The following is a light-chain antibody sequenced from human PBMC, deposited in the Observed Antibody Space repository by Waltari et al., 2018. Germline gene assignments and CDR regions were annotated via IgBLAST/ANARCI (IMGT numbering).Light chain of an antibody. Sequence: QSALTQPASVPGSPGHSIPISCTGTDSAVGAYNFVSWYRQPPGKAPNLIIYEVSERPPGISDRFSGSKSDNTASLTISGLQADDEAVYYCSSYTTSNAPGVFGTGTKVTVL. CDR1: DSAVGAYNF. CDR3: SSYTTSNAPGV. V-gene: IGLV2-14*01. J-gene: IGLJ1*01. CDR2: EVS.